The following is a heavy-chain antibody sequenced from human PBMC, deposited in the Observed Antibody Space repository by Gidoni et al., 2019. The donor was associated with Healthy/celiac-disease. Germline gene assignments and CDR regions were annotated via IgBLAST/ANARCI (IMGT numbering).Heavy chain of an antibody. CDR3: ARDGLAAAATPHDAFDI. CDR1: GFTFSRYS. D-gene: IGHD6-13*01. Sequence: EVKLVESGGGLVKPGGSLRLSCAASGFTFSRYSMDWVRQAPGKGLEWVSSINISRSYIYYADSVKGRFTISRDNAKNSLYLQMNSLRAEDTAVYSCARDGLAAAATPHDAFDIWGQGTMVTVSS. J-gene: IGHJ3*02. V-gene: IGHV3-21*01. CDR2: INISRSYI.